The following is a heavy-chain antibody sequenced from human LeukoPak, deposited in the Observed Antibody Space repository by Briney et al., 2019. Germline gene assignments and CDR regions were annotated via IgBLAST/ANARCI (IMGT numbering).Heavy chain of an antibody. CDR2: IIPIFGTA. J-gene: IGHJ2*01. CDR1: GGTFSSYA. V-gene: IGHV1-69*05. Sequence: ASVKVSCKASGGTFSSYAISWVRQAPGQGLEWMGGIIPIFGTANYAQKFQGRVTITTDESTSTAYMELSSLRSEDTAVYYCARSHVVVTAIPSWYFDLWGRGTLVTVSS. CDR3: ARSHVVVTAIPSWYFDL. D-gene: IGHD2-21*02.